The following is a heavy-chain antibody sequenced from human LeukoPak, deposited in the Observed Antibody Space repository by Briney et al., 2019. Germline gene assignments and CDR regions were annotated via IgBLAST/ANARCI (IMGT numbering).Heavy chain of an antibody. CDR3: ARAWALIAAAGSWFDP. CDR1: GGSISSSSYY. CDR2: IYYSGNT. V-gene: IGHV4-39*07. D-gene: IGHD6-13*01. J-gene: IGHJ5*02. Sequence: PSETLSLTCTVSGGSISSSSYYWGWIRQPPGKGLEWIGSIYYSGNTYYNPSLKSRVTISVDTSKNQCSLKLSSVTAADTAVYYCARAWALIAAAGSWFDPWGQGTLVTVSS.